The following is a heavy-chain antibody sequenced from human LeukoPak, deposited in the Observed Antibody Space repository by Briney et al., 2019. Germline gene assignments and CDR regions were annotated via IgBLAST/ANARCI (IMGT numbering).Heavy chain of an antibody. Sequence: SETLSLTCTVSGGSISSYYWSWIRQPAGKGLEWIGRIYTSGSTNYNPSLKSRVTMSVDTSKNQFSLKLSSVTAADTAVYYCARDHGTMATGYYNPWGQGTLVTVSS. D-gene: IGHD3-9*01. CDR2: IYTSGST. CDR1: GGSISSYY. J-gene: IGHJ5*02. V-gene: IGHV4-4*07. CDR3: ARDHGTMATGYYNP.